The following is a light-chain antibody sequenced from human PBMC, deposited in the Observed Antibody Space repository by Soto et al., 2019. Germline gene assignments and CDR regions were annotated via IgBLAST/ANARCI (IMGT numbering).Light chain of an antibody. CDR2: EVS. CDR3: TSYTRATALV. V-gene: IGLV2-14*01. Sequence: QSALTQPASVSGSPGQSITISCTGTSSDVGTYNYVSWYQHHPGKAPKLIIYEVSNRPSGVSNRFSGSKSGSTASLTISGLQAEDEADYHCTSYTRATALVFGPGTKVTV. CDR1: SSDVGTYNY. J-gene: IGLJ1*01.